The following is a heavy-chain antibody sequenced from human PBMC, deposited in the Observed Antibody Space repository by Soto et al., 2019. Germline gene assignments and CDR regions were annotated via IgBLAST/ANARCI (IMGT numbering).Heavy chain of an antibody. V-gene: IGHV3-23*01. Sequence: EVQLLESGGGLVQPGGSLRLSCAASGFTFRSYAMSWVRQAPGKGLEWVSGISNRGGRTYHADAVKGRFTISRDNSKNTLYLQMNSLRGEDTAVYYRARVRTFFGVVRGWVAPWGQGTLVNVSS. CDR2: ISNRGGRT. J-gene: IGHJ5*02. CDR3: ARVRTFFGVVRGWVAP. D-gene: IGHD3-3*01. CDR1: GFTFRSYA.